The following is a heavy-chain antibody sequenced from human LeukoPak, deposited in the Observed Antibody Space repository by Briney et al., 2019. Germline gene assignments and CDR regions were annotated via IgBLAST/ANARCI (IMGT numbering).Heavy chain of an antibody. J-gene: IGHJ5*02. CDR2: LKSRSQGGTA. CDR3: ATDRNWFDP. CDR1: GFTFNTAY. Sequence: PGGSLRLSCAVSGFTFNTAYMSWLRQTPGKGLEWVGRLKSRSQGGTADYAAPVKGRFTISRDDSKNTLYLQMNSLKIEDTGVYYCATDRNWFDPWGQGTLVTVSS. V-gene: IGHV3-15*01.